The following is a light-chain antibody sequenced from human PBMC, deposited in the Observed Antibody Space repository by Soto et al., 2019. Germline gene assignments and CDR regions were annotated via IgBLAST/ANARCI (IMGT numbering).Light chain of an antibody. CDR1: QSLTST. Sequence: DIVMTQSPATLSVSPGERVTLSCRASQSLTSTLAWYQQKPGQAPRLLIYGASARAAGVSDRFSVSGSGTDFTLTISSLQSEDFAVYYYQQFSNNNWPPYTFGQGTKVELK. CDR2: GAS. J-gene: IGKJ2*01. CDR3: QQFSNNNWPPYT. V-gene: IGKV3-15*01.